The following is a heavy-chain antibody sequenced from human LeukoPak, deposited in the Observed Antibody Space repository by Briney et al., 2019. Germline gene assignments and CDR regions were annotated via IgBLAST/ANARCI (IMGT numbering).Heavy chain of an antibody. CDR2: IYYSGST. Sequence: SETLSLTCTLSGGSISSGDYYWSWIRQPPGKGLERIGYIYYSGSTYYNPSLKSRVTISVDTSKNQFSLKLSSVTAADTAVYYCARTDFWSGHYYFDYWGQGTLVTVSS. CDR3: ARTDFWSGHYYFDY. D-gene: IGHD3-3*01. V-gene: IGHV4-30-4*08. CDR1: GGSISSGDYY. J-gene: IGHJ4*02.